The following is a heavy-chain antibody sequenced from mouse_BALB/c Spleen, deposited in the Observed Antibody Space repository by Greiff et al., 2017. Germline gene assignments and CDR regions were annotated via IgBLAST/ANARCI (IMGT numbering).Heavy chain of an antibody. Sequence: VQLQQSGAELVRPGASVTLSCKASVYTFTDYEMHWVKQTPVHGLEWIGAIDPETGGTAYNQKFKGKATLTADKSSSTAYMELRSLTSEDSAVYYCAYNMDYWGQGTSVTVSS. D-gene: IGHD1-3*01. CDR1: VYTFTDYE. CDR2: IDPETGGT. CDR3: AYNMDY. V-gene: IGHV1-15*01. J-gene: IGHJ4*01.